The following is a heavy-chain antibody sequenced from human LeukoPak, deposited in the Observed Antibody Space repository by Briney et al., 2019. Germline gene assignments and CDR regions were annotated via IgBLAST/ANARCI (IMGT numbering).Heavy chain of an antibody. CDR3: ARAGVVPAAKDAFDI. D-gene: IGHD2-2*01. Sequence: SVKVSCKASGGTFSSYAISWVRQAPGQGLEWMGGIIPIFGTANYAQKFQGRVTITADESTSTAYMELSSLRSEDTAVYYCARAGVVPAAKDAFDIWGQGTMVTVSS. CDR1: GGTFSSYA. J-gene: IGHJ3*02. V-gene: IGHV1-69*13. CDR2: IIPIFGTA.